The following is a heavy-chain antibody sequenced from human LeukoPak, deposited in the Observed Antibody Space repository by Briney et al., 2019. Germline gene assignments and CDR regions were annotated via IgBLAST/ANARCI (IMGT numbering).Heavy chain of an antibody. V-gene: IGHV3-53*01. D-gene: IGHD7-27*01. J-gene: IGHJ5*02. CDR3: ASGEPRGVNWFDP. CDR1: GFSVTRNY. Sequence: GGSLRLSCAASGFSVTRNYVSWVRQAPGKGLEWVSLMYSGGGTSYADSVKGRFTISRDNSKNTLYLQMNSLRAEDTAVYYCASGEPRGVNWFDPWGQGTLVTVSS. CDR2: MYSGGGT.